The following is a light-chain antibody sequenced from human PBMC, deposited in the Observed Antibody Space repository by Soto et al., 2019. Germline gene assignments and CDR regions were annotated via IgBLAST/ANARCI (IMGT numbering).Light chain of an antibody. J-gene: IGKJ4*01. CDR3: QQYNSYPLT. CDR2: DAS. CDR1: QTISSW. V-gene: IGKV1-5*01. Sequence: IQMTQSPSPLSGSVGDRVTITCRASQTISSWLAWYQQKPGKAPKLLIYDASSLESGVPSRFSGSGSGTECTLTISSLQPDDFATYYCQQYNSYPLTFGGGTKVDIK.